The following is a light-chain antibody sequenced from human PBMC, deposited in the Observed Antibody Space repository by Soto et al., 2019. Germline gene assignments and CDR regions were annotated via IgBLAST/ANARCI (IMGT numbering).Light chain of an antibody. CDR2: AAS. CDR1: QTIMTY. J-gene: IGKJ4*01. CDR3: QQSYSNPRT. Sequence: DIQITHPPSSLSASLGYEFTITFRASQTIMTYLNWYQLKPGKPPRLLIYAASSLQSGVPSRFSGSGSGTDFTLTISSLQPEDFATYYCQQSYSNPRTFGGGTKVDIK. V-gene: IGKV1-39*01.